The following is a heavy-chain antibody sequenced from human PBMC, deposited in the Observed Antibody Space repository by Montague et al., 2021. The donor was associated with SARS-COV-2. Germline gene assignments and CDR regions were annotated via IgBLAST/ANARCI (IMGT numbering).Heavy chain of an antibody. CDR3: AIGGDSAKCGI. Sequence: SETLSLTCTVSGDSVTERYLNWVRQAAGKGLEWIGFIHPYGDIHYNASLKSRVILPRDASKNQFSLTLTSVTAADTAVYYCAIGGDSAKCGIWGRGTLVTVSS. CDR1: GDSVTERY. CDR2: IHPYGDI. D-gene: IGHD2-21*01. J-gene: IGHJ3*02. V-gene: IGHV4-4*07.